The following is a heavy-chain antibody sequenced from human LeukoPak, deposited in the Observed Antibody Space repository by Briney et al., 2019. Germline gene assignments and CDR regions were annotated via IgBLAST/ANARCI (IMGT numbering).Heavy chain of an antibody. CDR1: GFTFDDYG. Sequence: RAGGSLRLSCAASGFTFDDYGMSWVRQAPGKGLEWVSGISWNGGSTGYADSVKGRFTISRDNAKNSLYLQMNSLRAEDTALYYCAIQRVPAAIRRPYYFLYWGQGTLVTVSS. D-gene: IGHD2-2*02. J-gene: IGHJ4*02. CDR2: ISWNGGST. CDR3: AIQRVPAAIRRPYYFLY. V-gene: IGHV3-20*04.